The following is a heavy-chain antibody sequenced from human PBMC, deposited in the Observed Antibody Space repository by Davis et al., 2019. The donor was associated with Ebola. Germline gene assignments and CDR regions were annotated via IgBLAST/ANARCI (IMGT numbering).Heavy chain of an antibody. Sequence: GESLKISCAASGFTFSSYAMHWVRQAPGKGLEWVAVISYDGSNKYYADSVKGRFTISRDNSKNTLYLQMNSLRAEDTAVYYCAKVTGSYSYWGQGTLVTVSS. J-gene: IGHJ4*02. CDR3: AKVTGSYSY. CDR1: GFTFSSYA. CDR2: ISYDGSNK. D-gene: IGHD1-26*01. V-gene: IGHV3-30*04.